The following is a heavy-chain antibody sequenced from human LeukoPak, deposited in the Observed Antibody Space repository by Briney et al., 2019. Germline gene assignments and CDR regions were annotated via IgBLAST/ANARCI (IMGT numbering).Heavy chain of an antibody. CDR1: GGTFSSYA. Sequence: SVKVSCKASGGTFSSYAISWVRQAPGQGLEWMGRIIPILGIANYAQKFQGRVTITADKSTSTAYMELSSLRSEDTAVYYCARTIRDGYNTVDYWGQGTLVTVSS. V-gene: IGHV1-69*04. CDR3: ARTIRDGYNTVDY. D-gene: IGHD5-24*01. CDR2: IIPILGIA. J-gene: IGHJ4*02.